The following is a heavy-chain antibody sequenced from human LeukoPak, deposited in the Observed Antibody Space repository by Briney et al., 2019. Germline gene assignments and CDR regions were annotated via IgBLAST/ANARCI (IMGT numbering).Heavy chain of an antibody. CDR2: INHSGRT. CDR1: GGSFSGYY. J-gene: IGHJ4*02. V-gene: IGHV4-34*01. Sequence: SETLSLTCAVYGGSFSGYYWSWIRQPPGKGLEWIGEINHSGRTNYNPSLKSRVTISVDTSKNQFSLKLSSVTAADTAVYYCARADCSSTSCYTGLDYWGQGTLVTVSS. D-gene: IGHD2-2*02. CDR3: ARADCSSTSCYTGLDY.